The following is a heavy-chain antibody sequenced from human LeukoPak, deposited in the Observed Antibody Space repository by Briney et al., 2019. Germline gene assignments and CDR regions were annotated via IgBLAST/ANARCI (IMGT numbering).Heavy chain of an antibody. J-gene: IGHJ4*02. CDR2: MNPNSGNT. CDR3: ARGVPGVLLATD. Sequence: VASVKVSCKASGYTFTSYDINWVRQAPGHGLEWMGWMNPNSGNTGYAQKFQGRVTMTRNTSISTAYMELSSLRSEDTAVYYCARGVPGVLLATDWGQGTLVTVSS. V-gene: IGHV1-8*01. CDR1: GYTFTSYD. D-gene: IGHD1-26*01.